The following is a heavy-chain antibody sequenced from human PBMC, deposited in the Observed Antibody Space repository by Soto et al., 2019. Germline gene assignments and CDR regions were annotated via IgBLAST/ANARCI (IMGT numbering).Heavy chain of an antibody. CDR2: ISNDGSNK. CDR1: GFTFSNCG. D-gene: IGHD4-17*01. J-gene: IGHJ4*02. Sequence: QVQLVESGGGVVQPGRSLRLSCAASGFTFSNCGMHWVRQAPGKGLEWLTVISNDGSNKFYADSVKGRFTISRDNSKNTLFLHMSSLSAEDTAVYFCAKELDGDFPLDYWGQGILVTVSS. V-gene: IGHV3-30*18. CDR3: AKELDGDFPLDY.